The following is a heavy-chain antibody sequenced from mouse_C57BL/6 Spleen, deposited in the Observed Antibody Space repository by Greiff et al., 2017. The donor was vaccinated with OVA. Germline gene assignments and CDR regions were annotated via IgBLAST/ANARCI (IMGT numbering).Heavy chain of an antibody. J-gene: IGHJ2*01. CDR2: IYPGSGST. Sequence: QVQLKQPGAELVKPGASVKMSCKASGYTFTSYWITWVKQRPGQGLEWIGDIYPGSGSTNYNEKFKSKATLTVDTSSSTAYMQLSSLTSADSAVYDCARVYYGSSYGYYFDYWGQGTTLTVSS. CDR1: GYTFTSYW. V-gene: IGHV1-55*01. CDR3: ARVYYGSSYGYYFDY. D-gene: IGHD1-1*01.